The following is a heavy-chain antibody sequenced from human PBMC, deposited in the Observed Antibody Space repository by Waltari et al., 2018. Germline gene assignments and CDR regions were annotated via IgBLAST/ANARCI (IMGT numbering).Heavy chain of an antibody. CDR3: AREGITMVRGNWYFDL. J-gene: IGHJ2*01. V-gene: IGHV4-4*02. CDR1: GGSISSSNW. CDR2: IYHSGGT. Sequence: QVQLQESGPGLVKPSGTLSLTCAVSGGSISSSNWWSWVRQPPGKGLEWIGEIYHSGGTNYNPSLKSRVTISVDKSKNQFSLKLSSVTAADTAVYYCAREGITMVRGNWYFDLWGRGTLVTVSS. D-gene: IGHD3-10*01.